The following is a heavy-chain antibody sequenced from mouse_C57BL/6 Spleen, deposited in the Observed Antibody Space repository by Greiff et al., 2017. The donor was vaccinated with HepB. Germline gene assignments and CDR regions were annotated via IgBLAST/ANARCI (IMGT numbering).Heavy chain of an antibody. CDR3: ARDYYGSPSAY. CDR2: IHPNSGST. CDR1: GYTFTSYW. V-gene: IGHV1-64*01. J-gene: IGHJ3*01. D-gene: IGHD1-1*01. Sequence: QVQLKQSGAELVKPGASVKLSCKASGYTFTSYWMHWVKQRPGQGLEWIGMIHPNSGSTNYNEKFKSKATLTVDKSSSTAYMQLSSLTSEDSAVYYCARDYYGSPSAYWGQGTLVTVSA.